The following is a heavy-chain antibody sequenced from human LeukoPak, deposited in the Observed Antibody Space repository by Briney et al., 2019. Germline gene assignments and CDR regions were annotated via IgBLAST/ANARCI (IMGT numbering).Heavy chain of an antibody. CDR1: GYTFTSYD. CDR3: ARGRSAAAGPYFDY. Sequence: ASVKVSCKASGYTFTSYDINWVRQATGQGLEWMGWMNPNSGITGYAQKFQGRVTMTRNTSISTAYMELSSLRSEDTAVYYCARGRSAAAGPYFDYWGQGTLVTVSS. D-gene: IGHD6-13*01. J-gene: IGHJ4*02. V-gene: IGHV1-8*01. CDR2: MNPNSGIT.